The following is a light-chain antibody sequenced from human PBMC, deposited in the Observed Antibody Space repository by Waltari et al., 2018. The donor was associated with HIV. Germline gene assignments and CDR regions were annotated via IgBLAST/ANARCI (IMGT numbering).Light chain of an antibody. CDR3: QQFNNWPVT. J-gene: IGKJ4*01. Sequence: ETVMTQSPATLSVSPGERATRSCRASQSVSSNLAWYQQKPGQAPRLLIYGASTRATGIPARFSGSGSGTEFTLTISSLQSEDFAVYYCQQFNNWPVTFGGGTKVEIK. V-gene: IGKV3-15*01. CDR2: GAS. CDR1: QSVSSN.